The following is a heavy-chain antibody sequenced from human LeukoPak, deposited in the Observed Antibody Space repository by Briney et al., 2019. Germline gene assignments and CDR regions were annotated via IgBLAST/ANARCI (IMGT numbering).Heavy chain of an antibody. V-gene: IGHV3-30-3*01. Sequence: GGSLRLSCAASGFTFSSYAMHWVRQAPGKGLEWVAVISYDGSNKYYADSAKGRFTISRDNSKNTLYLQMNSLRAEDTAVYYCARDYGSGSPNWFDPWGQGTLVTVSS. CDR3: ARDYGSGSPNWFDP. D-gene: IGHD3-10*01. CDR2: ISYDGSNK. J-gene: IGHJ5*02. CDR1: GFTFSSYA.